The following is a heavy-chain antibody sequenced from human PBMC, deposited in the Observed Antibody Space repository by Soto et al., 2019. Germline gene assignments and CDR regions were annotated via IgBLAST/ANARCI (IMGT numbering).Heavy chain of an antibody. V-gene: IGHV3-23*01. CDR2: INGGGGHT. Sequence: EVQLLQSGGGLVQPGGSLRLSCAASGFKFSNFAMSWIRQAPGKGLEWVSGINGGGGHTDYADSVKGRFTISRDKSKNTLYLQMSSLSAEDTAVYYCAKARWVYISTWFFFDYWGQGSLVTVSS. CDR3: AKARWVYISTWFFFDY. CDR1: GFKFSNFA. J-gene: IGHJ4*02. D-gene: IGHD6-13*01.